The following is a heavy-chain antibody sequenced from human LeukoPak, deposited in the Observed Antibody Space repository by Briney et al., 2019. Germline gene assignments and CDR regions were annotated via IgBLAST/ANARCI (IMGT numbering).Heavy chain of an antibody. CDR1: GGSISSYY. J-gene: IGHJ5*02. Sequence: SETLSLTCTVSGGSISSYYWSWIRQPPGKGLEWIGYIYYSGSTNYNPSLKSRVTISVDTSKNQFSLKLSSVTAADTAVYYCARPQGYCSSTSCYHWFDPWGQGTLVTVS. CDR2: IYYSGST. D-gene: IGHD2-2*01. CDR3: ARPQGYCSSTSCYHWFDP. V-gene: IGHV4-59*08.